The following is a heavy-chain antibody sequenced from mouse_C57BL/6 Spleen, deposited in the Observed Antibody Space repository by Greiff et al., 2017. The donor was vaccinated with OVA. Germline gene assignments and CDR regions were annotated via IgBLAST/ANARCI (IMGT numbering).Heavy chain of an antibody. CDR2: INYDGSST. D-gene: IGHD1-1*01. CDR3: ARGPRYYGSSYVNYFDY. Sequence: EVHLVESEGGLVQPGSSMKLSCTASGFTFSDYYMAWVRQVPEKGLEWVANINYDGSSTYYLDSLKSRFIISRDNAKNILYLQMSSLKSEDTATYYCARGPRYYGSSYVNYFDYWGQGTTLTVSS. J-gene: IGHJ2*01. CDR1: GFTFSDYY. V-gene: IGHV5-16*01.